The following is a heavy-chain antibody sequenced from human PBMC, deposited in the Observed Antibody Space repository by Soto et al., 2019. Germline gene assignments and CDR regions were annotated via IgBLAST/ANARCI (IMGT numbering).Heavy chain of an antibody. CDR2: MNPNSGNT. CDR3: ARAAVAAGSEAFDI. Sequence: QVQLVQSGAEVKKPGASVKVSCKAYGYTFTSYDINWVRQATGQGLEWMGWMNPNSGNTGYAQKFQGRVTMTRNTSISTAYMELSSLRSEDTAVYYCARAAVAAGSEAFDIWGQGTMVTVSS. D-gene: IGHD3-10*01. V-gene: IGHV1-8*01. J-gene: IGHJ3*02. CDR1: GYTFTSYD.